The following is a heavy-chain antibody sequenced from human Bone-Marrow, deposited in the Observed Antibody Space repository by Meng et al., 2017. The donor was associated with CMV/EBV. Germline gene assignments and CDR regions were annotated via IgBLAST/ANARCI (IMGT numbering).Heavy chain of an antibody. CDR3: ASESATYLGGRIYYHGMDL. D-gene: IGHD1-26*01. V-gene: IGHV4-34*01. J-gene: IGHJ6*02. CDR2: INHSGGT. CDR1: GGSFNAYY. Sequence: SETLSLTCTVYGGSFNAYYYNWFRQAPGKGLEWIGEINHSGGTNYNPSLKSRVTISVDKSKNQLSLRLTSVTAADTAVYYCASESATYLGGRIYYHGMDLWGQGTPVTVSS.